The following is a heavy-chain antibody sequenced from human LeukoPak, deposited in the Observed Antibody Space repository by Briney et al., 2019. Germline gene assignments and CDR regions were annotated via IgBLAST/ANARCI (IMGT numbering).Heavy chain of an antibody. V-gene: IGHV1-69*05. D-gene: IGHD5-24*01. CDR2: IIPIFGTA. CDR1: GGTFSGYA. Sequence: ASVKVSCKASGGTFSGYAISWVRQAPGQGLEWMGGIIPIFGTANYAQKFQGRVTITTDESTSTAYMELSSLRSEDTAMYYCARGRDGYNQFSFDYWGQGTLVTVSS. J-gene: IGHJ4*02. CDR3: ARGRDGYNQFSFDY.